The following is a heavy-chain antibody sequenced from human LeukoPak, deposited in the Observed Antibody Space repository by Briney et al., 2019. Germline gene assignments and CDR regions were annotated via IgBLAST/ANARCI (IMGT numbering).Heavy chain of an antibody. CDR3: AKTITYYYDNSAYPSFDY. CDR2: IIPIFGTA. CDR1: GGTFSSYA. D-gene: IGHD3-22*01. V-gene: IGHV1-69*05. Sequence: GASVKVSCKASGGTFSSYAISWVRQAPGQGLEWMGRIIPIFGTANYAQKFQGRVTITTDESTSTAYMELSSLRSEDTAVYYCAKTITYYYDNSAYPSFDYWGQGTLVTVSS. J-gene: IGHJ4*02.